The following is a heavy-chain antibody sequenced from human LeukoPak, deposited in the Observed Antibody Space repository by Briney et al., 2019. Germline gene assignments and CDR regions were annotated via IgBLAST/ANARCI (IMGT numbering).Heavy chain of an antibody. D-gene: IGHD3-16*01. J-gene: IGHJ5*02. Sequence: SETLSLTCSVSDDSITMYYWTWIRQPPGKGLEWIGNIYNSGNTNYNPSLKSRVTISVDTSKNQFSLKLNSVTAADTAVYYCARESGSYLWRSWLNPWGQGTLATISS. V-gene: IGHV4-59*01. CDR2: IYNSGNT. CDR1: DDSITMYY. CDR3: ARESGSYLWRSWLNP.